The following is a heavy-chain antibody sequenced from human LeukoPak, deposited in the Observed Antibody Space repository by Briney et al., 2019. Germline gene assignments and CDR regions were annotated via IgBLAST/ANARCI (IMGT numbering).Heavy chain of an antibody. CDR3: AKGGSTSSWFWVD. J-gene: IGHJ4*02. D-gene: IGHD6-13*01. CDR2: IKKDGSEK. V-gene: IGHV3-7*01. Sequence: GGSLRLSCAASGFTFSDVWMTWVRQAPGKGPEWVANIKKDGSEKYYVDFVKGRFTISRDNAENSLFLQMNSLTADDTAVYYCAKGGSTSSWFWVDWGQGTLVTVSS. CDR1: GFTFSDVW.